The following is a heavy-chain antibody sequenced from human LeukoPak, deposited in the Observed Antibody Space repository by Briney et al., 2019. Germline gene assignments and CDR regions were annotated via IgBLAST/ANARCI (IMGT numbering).Heavy chain of an antibody. CDR3: ARHGGYSYGQNWFDP. Sequence: GESLKISCTASGYNLITYWIAWVRQVPGKGLEWMGIINPGDSDTRYSPSFQGQVTISADKSISTAYLQWSSLKASDTAMYYCARHGGYSYGQNWFDPWGQGTLVTVSS. D-gene: IGHD5-18*01. CDR1: GYNLITYW. CDR2: INPGDSDT. J-gene: IGHJ5*02. V-gene: IGHV5-51*01.